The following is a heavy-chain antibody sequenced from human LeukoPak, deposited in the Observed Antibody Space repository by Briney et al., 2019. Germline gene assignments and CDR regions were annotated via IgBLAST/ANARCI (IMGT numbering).Heavy chain of an antibody. D-gene: IGHD3-16*01. CDR2: ISPSGGIT. V-gene: IGHV3-23*01. CDR1: GFNFRNYA. Sequence: GGSLRLSCAASGFNFRNYAMNWVRQAPGKGLEWVSGISPSGGITYYTDSVKGRFTISRDNSKHTVSLQMNSLRGEDTAVYYCAKDEAWGRYKDWGQGTLVTVSS. CDR3: AKDEAWGRYKD. J-gene: IGHJ1*01.